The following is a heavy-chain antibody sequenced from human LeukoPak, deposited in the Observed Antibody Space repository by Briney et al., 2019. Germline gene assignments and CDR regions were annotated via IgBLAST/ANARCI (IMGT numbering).Heavy chain of an antibody. J-gene: IGHJ4*02. V-gene: IGHV1-8*01. D-gene: IGHD1/OR15-1a*01. CDR2: MNPNSGNT. CDR1: GYTFTSYD. CDR3: ARDGPTGTGTFDY. Sequence: ASVKVSCKASGYTFTSYDINWVRQATGQGLEWMGWMNPNSGNTGYAQKLQGRVTMTTDTSTSTAYMELRSLRSDDTAVYYCARDGPTGTGTFDYWGQGTLVTVSS.